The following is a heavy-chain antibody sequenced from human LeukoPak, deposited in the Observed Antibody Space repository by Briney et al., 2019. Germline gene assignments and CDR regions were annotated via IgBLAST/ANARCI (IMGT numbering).Heavy chain of an antibody. D-gene: IGHD1-1*01. CDR3: ARHETGPYFDY. CDR1: GYTFTNYW. Sequence: GDSLKISCKGSGYTFTNYWIGWVRQMPGKGLECMGIIYPDDSDTRYSPSFQGQVTISADKSISTAYLQWSSLKASDTAMYYCARHETGPYFDYWGQGTLVTVSS. V-gene: IGHV5-51*01. J-gene: IGHJ4*02. CDR2: IYPDDSDT.